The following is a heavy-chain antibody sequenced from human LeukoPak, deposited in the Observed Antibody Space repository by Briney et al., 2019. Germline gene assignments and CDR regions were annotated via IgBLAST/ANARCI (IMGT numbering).Heavy chain of an antibody. CDR3: AKDAAVALVY. D-gene: IGHD6-19*01. CDR2: ISFSGRNT. CDR1: GFSFSDFS. Sequence: GGSLRLSCAASGFSFSDFSMNWVRQAPGKGLEWLSYISFSGRNTNYADSVKGRFTISRDNARNSLFLQMNSLRAEDTAVYYCAKDAAVALVYWGEGTLVTVSS. V-gene: IGHV3-48*01. J-gene: IGHJ4*02.